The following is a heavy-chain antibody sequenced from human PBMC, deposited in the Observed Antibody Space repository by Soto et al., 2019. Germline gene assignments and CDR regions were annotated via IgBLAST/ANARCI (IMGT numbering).Heavy chain of an antibody. CDR3: ARAPRGNYGYLPYLDF. J-gene: IGHJ4*02. V-gene: IGHV4-59*01. Sequence: SETLSLTCTVSGGSISSYYWSWIRQPPGKGLEWIGYIYYSGSTNYNPSLKSRVTISVDTSKNQFSLKLSSVTAADTAVFYFARAPRGNYGYLPYLDFWGQGTLVTVSS. CDR1: GGSISSYY. CDR2: IYYSGST. D-gene: IGHD5-18*01.